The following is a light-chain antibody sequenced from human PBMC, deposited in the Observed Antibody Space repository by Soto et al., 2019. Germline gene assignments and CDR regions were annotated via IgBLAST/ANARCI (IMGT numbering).Light chain of an antibody. J-gene: IGKJ5*01. Sequence: EIVMTQSPATLSVSPGERATLSCRASQSVRSNLAWYQQKPGQAPRLLIYDASTRATGIPARFSGSGSGTDFTLTISRLEPEDFAMYYCQQYGSSLITFGQGTRLEIK. CDR1: QSVRSN. CDR3: QQYGSSLIT. V-gene: IGKV3-15*01. CDR2: DAS.